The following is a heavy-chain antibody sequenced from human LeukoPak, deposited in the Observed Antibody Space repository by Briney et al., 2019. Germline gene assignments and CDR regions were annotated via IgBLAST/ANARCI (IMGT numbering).Heavy chain of an antibody. V-gene: IGHV3-48*01. CDR3: ARVTVGATADYFDS. Sequence: GGSLRLSCAASGFTFTTYSMNWVRQAPGKGLEWISYISGGSGTIYYADSVKGRFTISRDNARNSLYLQLNSLRAEDTAVYFCARVTVGATADYFDSWGQGTPVTVSS. CDR2: ISGGSGTI. D-gene: IGHD1-26*01. J-gene: IGHJ4*02. CDR1: GFTFTTYS.